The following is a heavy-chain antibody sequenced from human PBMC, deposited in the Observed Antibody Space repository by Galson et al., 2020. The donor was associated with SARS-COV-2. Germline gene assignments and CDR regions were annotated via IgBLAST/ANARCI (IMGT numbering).Heavy chain of an antibody. CDR2: INTNTGNP. J-gene: IGHJ4*02. V-gene: IGHV7-4-1*02. Sequence: ASVKVSCKASGYTFTSYAMNWVRQAPGQGLEWMGWINTNTGNPTYAQGFTGRFVFSLDTSVSTAYLQNSSLTAEDTAVYYCARDLDEGYSYGYYLDYWGQGTLVTVAS. CDR1: GYTFTSYA. CDR3: ARDLDEGYSYGYYLDY. D-gene: IGHD5-18*01.